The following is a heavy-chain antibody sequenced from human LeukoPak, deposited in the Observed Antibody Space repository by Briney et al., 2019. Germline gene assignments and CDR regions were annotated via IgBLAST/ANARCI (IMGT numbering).Heavy chain of an antibody. J-gene: IGHJ5*02. CDR2: ISYDGNSK. CDR1: GFSFSNFG. V-gene: IGHV3-33*05. CDR3: AKDRGMRQIWNWFAP. Sequence: GGSLRLSCVVSGFSFSNFGMHWVRQAPGKGLEWVAVISYDGNSKEYGDSVRGRFTISRDNSRNTLYLQMNNLRAEDTAVYYCAKDRGMRQIWNWFAPFGQGTLVTVSS.